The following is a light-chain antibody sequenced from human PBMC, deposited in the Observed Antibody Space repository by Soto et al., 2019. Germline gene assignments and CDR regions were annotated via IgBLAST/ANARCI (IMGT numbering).Light chain of an antibody. J-gene: IGLJ2*01. CDR3: STCDDSLTGVV. CDR2: AND. CDR1: SSNIGRYT. Sequence: QSVLTQPPSVSGTPGQRVTIPCSGGSSNIGRYTVNWYQQLPGTAPKLLIFANDQRPSGVPDRFSGSRSGTSASLAISGLQSEDEGDYYCSTCDDSLTGVVFGGGTKL. V-gene: IGLV1-44*01.